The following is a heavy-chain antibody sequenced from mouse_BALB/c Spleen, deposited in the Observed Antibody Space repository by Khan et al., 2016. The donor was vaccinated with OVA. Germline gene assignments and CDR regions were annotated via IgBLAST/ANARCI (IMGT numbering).Heavy chain of an antibody. CDR2: INPSTGNT. V-gene: IGHV1-7*01. CDR3: ARSGLRWDFDY. J-gene: IGHJ2*01. D-gene: IGHD1-1*01. CDR1: GYTFINYW. Sequence: QVQLKESGAELAKPGASVKMSCKASGYTFINYWILWIKQRPGQGLEWIGYINPSTGNTEYNQNFKDKATFTADKSSSTAYMQLSSLTSEDSTVYDCARSGLRWDFDYWGQGTTLTVSS.